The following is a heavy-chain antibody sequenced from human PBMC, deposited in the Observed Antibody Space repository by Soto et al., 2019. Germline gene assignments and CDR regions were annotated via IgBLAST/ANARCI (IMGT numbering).Heavy chain of an antibody. CDR1: GFIFSSYE. CDR2: IDSSGSTI. D-gene: IGHD2-15*01. J-gene: IGHJ6*02. CDR3: AREHRYCSGGSCNSGYYGMDV. V-gene: IGHV3-48*03. Sequence: GGSLRLSCAASGFIFSSYEMNWVRQAPGKGLEWISYIDSSGSTIYYADSVKGRFSISRDNAKNSLYLQMNSLRAEDTAVYYCAREHRYCSGGSCNSGYYGMDVWGQGTTVTVSS.